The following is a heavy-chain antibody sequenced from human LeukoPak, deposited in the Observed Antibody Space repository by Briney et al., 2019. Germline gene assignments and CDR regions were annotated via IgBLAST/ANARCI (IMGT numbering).Heavy chain of an antibody. V-gene: IGHV4-59*01. CDR2: NYNRGTT. Sequence: SETLSLTCSVSGGSISTYYWSWVRQPPGKGLEWIGYNYNRGTTNYNPSLKSRVTISVDRSKNQFSLSLTSVTAADTAVYYCARERASAGPHFEHWGRGILVTVSS. J-gene: IGHJ4*02. D-gene: IGHD6-13*01. CDR3: ARERASAGPHFEH. CDR1: GGSISTYY.